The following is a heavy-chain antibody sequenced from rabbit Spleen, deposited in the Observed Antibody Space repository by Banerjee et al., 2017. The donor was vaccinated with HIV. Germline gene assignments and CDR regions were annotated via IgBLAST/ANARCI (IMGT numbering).Heavy chain of an antibody. D-gene: IGHD6-1*01. CDR1: GFSFSSGYD. V-gene: IGHV1S45*01. CDR3: ARGIPYGYAGDSYPPYGMDL. Sequence: QEQLVESGGGLVQPGASLTLTCTASGFSFSSGYDMCWVRQAPGKGLEWIACIGAGSSGSTYYASWANGRFTISKTSSTTVTLQLTSLTAADTATYFCARGIPYGYAGDSYPPYGMDLWGQGTLVTVS. CDR2: IGAGSSGST. J-gene: IGHJ3*01.